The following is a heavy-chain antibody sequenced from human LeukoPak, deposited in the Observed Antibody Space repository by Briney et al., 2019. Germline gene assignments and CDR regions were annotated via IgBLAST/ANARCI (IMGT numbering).Heavy chain of an antibody. D-gene: IGHD3-10*01. CDR1: GYSFSSDA. J-gene: IGHJ4*02. Sequence: PRGALRLSFGAPGYSFSSDAMSWVRQAPGKGLEWVSAISGSGGSTYYADSVKRRFTLSRDNSKNTLYLQMTSLRAEDTAVYYCAKDRFGELLYDYWGQGTLVTVSS. CDR2: ISGSGGST. V-gene: IGHV3-23*01. CDR3: AKDRFGELLYDY.